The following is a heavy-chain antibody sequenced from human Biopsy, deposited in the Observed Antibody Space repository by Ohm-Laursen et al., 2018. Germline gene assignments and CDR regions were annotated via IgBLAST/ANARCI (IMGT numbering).Heavy chain of an antibody. Sequence: QTLTLTLTVSGGSISSGGSYWSWIRQPPGKGLEWIGEINHSGSTDYNPSLKSRVTISVDTSKNQFSLKLSSVTAADTAVYYCARLGSGDYFPTFFDFWGQGALVTVSS. D-gene: IGHD5-12*01. CDR1: GGSISSGGSY. J-gene: IGHJ4*02. V-gene: IGHV4-31*02. CDR3: ARLGSGDYFPTFFDF. CDR2: INHSGST.